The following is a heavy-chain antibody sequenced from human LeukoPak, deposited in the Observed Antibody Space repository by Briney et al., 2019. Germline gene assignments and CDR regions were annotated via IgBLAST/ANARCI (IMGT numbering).Heavy chain of an antibody. CDR1: GFTFTTYW. Sequence: GESLRLSCAASGFTFTTYWMHWVRQAPGKGLVWVSHINSDGSITSYADSVKGRFTISRDNAKNTLYLQMNSLRAEDTAVYYCARDAVDTANAVWGQGTTVTVSS. CDR2: INSDGSIT. CDR3: ARDAVDTANAV. V-gene: IGHV3-74*01. D-gene: IGHD5-18*01. J-gene: IGHJ6*02.